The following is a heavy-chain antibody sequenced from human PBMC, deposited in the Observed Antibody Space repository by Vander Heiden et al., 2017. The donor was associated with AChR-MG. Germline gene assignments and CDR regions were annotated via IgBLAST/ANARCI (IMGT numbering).Heavy chain of an antibody. J-gene: IGHJ4*02. D-gene: IGHD3-22*01. CDR2: INHTGST. CDR1: CRSFSSHY. Sequence: VPLQQWGEGLLKPSETLSHTCRVPCRSFSSHYWTSPRPPPGKGLEWIGEINHTGSTNRNTSLESRVTLSIDTSKKQFSLKLSSVTAADTAVYFCARRGYYDGTSYYYYWGQGTLVTVSS. CDR3: ARRGYYDGTSYYYY. V-gene: IGHV4-34*01.